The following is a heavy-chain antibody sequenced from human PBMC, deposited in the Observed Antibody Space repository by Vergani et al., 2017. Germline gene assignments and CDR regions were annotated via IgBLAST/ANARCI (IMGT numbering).Heavy chain of an antibody. V-gene: IGHV4-59*01. Sequence: QVQLQESGPGLVQPSETLSLTCTVSGGSISSYYWSWIRQPPGKGLEWIGYIYYSGSTNYNPSLKSRVTISVDTSKNQFSLKLSSVTAADTVVYYCARGGAYDAWVFDYWGQGTLVTVSS. J-gene: IGHJ4*02. CDR1: GGSISSYY. CDR3: ARGGAYDAWVFDY. CDR2: IYYSGST. D-gene: IGHD1-1*01.